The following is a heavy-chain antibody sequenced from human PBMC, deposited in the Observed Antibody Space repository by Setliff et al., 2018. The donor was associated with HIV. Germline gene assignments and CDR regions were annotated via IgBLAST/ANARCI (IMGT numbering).Heavy chain of an antibody. D-gene: IGHD3-10*01. CDR1: GFTFSTFA. CDR2: ISYDASRT. CDR3: AVLWPFDY. J-gene: IGHJ4*02. V-gene: IGHV3-30*07. Sequence: GGSLRLSCVASGFTFSTFAMHWVRQAPGKGPEWVSVISYDASRTSYADSVKGRFTVSRDNAKNSLYLQMSSLRAEDTAVYYCAVLWPFDYWGLGTLVTVSS.